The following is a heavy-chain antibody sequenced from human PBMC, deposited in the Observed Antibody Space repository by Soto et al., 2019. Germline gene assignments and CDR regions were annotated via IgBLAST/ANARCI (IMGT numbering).Heavy chain of an antibody. CDR2: MNPNSGNT. D-gene: IGHD2-2*01. CDR3: ALETEYCSSTSCYVIYKI. V-gene: IGHV1-8*01. J-gene: IGHJ3*02. Sequence: ASVKVSCKASGYTFTSYDINWVRQATGRGLEWMGWMNPNSGNTGYAQKFQGRVTMTRNTSISTAYMELSSLRSEDTAVYYCALETEYCSSTSCYVIYKIWGQGTMVTVSS. CDR1: GYTFTSYD.